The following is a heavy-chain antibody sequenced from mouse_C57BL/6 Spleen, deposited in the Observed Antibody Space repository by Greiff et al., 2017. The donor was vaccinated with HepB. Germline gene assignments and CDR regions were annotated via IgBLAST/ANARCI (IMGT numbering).Heavy chain of an antibody. CDR1: GYAFSSSW. J-gene: IGHJ2*01. V-gene: IGHV1-82*01. CDR3: ARRGVAVYYFDY. CDR2: IYPGDGDT. Sequence: QVQLKQSGPELVKPGASVKISCKASGYAFSSSWMNWVKQRPGKGLEWIGRIYPGDGDTNYNGKFKGKATLTADKSSSTAYMQLSSLTSEDSAVYFCARRGVAVYYFDYWGQGTTLTVSS.